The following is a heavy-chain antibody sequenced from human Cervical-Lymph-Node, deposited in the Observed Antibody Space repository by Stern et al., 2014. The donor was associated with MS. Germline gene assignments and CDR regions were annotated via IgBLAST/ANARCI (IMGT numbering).Heavy chain of an antibody. V-gene: IGHV3-20*01. Sequence: EVQLLESGGGVVRPGGSLTLSCAAFGFTFNEYGMSWVRHAPGKGLEWVSGINWNGGSTGYADSVKGRFTISRDNAKNSLYLQMNSLRAEDTALYHCARDPSPVGDYAPLDYWGQGTLVTVSS. D-gene: IGHD4-17*01. CDR2: INWNGGST. J-gene: IGHJ4*02. CDR1: GFTFNEYG. CDR3: ARDPSPVGDYAPLDY.